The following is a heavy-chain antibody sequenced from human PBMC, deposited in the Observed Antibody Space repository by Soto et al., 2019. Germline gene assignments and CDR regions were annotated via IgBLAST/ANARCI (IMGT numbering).Heavy chain of an antibody. J-gene: IGHJ4*02. Sequence: GGSLRLSCAASGFTFSRYGMHWVRQAPGKGLEWVAVISYDGSNKYYADSVKGRFTISRDNSKNTLYLQMNSLRAEDTAAYYCAKDALFSGSYPGDYFDYWGQGTLVTVSS. V-gene: IGHV3-30*18. CDR3: AKDALFSGSYPGDYFDY. CDR2: ISYDGSNK. CDR1: GFTFSRYG. D-gene: IGHD1-26*01.